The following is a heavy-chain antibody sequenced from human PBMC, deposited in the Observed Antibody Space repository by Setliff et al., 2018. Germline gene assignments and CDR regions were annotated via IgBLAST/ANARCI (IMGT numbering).Heavy chain of an antibody. J-gene: IGHJ4*02. CDR1: GYSIGSGYI. Sequence: SETLSLTCTVSGYSIGSGYIWGWVRQPPGKGLEWVGNIGHTGSINYNPSLKSRLTISRDTSKNQVSLKLNSVTATDTAVYYCARDLGHGGDSDYWGQGILVTVSS. V-gene: IGHV4-38-2*02. D-gene: IGHD2-21*02. CDR2: IGHTGSI. CDR3: ARDLGHGGDSDY.